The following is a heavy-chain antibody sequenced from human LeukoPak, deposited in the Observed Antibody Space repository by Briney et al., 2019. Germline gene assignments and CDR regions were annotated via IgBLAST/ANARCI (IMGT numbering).Heavy chain of an antibody. Sequence: PGRSLRLSCAASGFTFSSYGMHWVRQAPGKGLEWVAVISYDGSNKYYADSVKGRFTISRDNSKNTLYLHMNSLRAEDTAVYYCAKLRGQKLVSDAFDIWGQGTMVTVSS. D-gene: IGHD6-13*01. CDR3: AKLRGQKLVSDAFDI. V-gene: IGHV3-30*18. J-gene: IGHJ3*02. CDR2: ISYDGSNK. CDR1: GFTFSSYG.